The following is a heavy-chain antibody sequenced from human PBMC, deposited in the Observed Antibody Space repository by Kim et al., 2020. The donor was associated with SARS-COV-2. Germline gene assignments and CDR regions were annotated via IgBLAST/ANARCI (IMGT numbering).Heavy chain of an antibody. CDR1: GFTFSTYA. Sequence: GSLRLSCSASGFTFSTYALHWVRQAPGKGLEYVSAISNTGNDKYYAETMKGRVTISRDNSKDMVYLQMSSLRTEDSAIYYCVKERGCDDSSGAWGAFDIWGQGTMVTVSS. J-gene: IGHJ3*02. D-gene: IGHD3-22*01. CDR2: ISNTGNDK. CDR3: VKERGCDDSSGAWGAFDI. V-gene: IGHV3-64D*06.